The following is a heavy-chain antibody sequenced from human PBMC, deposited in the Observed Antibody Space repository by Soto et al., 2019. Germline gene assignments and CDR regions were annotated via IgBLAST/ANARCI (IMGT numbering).Heavy chain of an antibody. V-gene: IGHV5-51*01. CDR2: IYPGDSDT. CDR1: GYSFTSYW. D-gene: IGHD3-9*01. J-gene: IGHJ6*02. CDR3: AGSGVKRYFDWSRYYYGMDV. Sequence: PGESLKISCKGSGYSFTSYWIGWVRQMPGKGLEWIGIIYPGDSDTRYSPSFQGQVTISADKSISTAYLQWSSLKASDTAMYYCAGSGVKRYFDWSRYYYGMDVWGQGTTVTVSS.